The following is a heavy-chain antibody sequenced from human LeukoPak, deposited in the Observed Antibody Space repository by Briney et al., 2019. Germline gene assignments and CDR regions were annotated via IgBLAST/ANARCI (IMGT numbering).Heavy chain of an antibody. Sequence: GGSLRLSCAASGFTFSSYAMSRVRQAPGKGLEWVSGISGSGDDTYYADSVKGRFTISRDNSKNTLYVQVNSLGTEDTAAYYCAKGSYYDSSGSFYFDYWGQGTLVTVSS. CDR3: AKGSYYDSSGSFYFDY. J-gene: IGHJ4*02. CDR2: ISGSGDDT. CDR1: GFTFSSYA. D-gene: IGHD3-22*01. V-gene: IGHV3-23*01.